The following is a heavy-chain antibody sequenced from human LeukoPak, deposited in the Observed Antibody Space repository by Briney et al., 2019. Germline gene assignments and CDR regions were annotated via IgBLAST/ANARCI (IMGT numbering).Heavy chain of an antibody. V-gene: IGHV3-23*01. Sequence: GGSLRLSCAGSGFSFSSHAMSWVRQAPGKGLEWVSAVSGSGDDTFYADSVKGRFTISRDNSKNTLYLQMNNLRAEDTAVYYCAKMFSSGWSNFDYWGQGTLVTVSS. CDR1: GFSFSSHA. J-gene: IGHJ4*02. CDR3: AKMFSSGWSNFDY. CDR2: VSGSGDDT. D-gene: IGHD6-19*01.